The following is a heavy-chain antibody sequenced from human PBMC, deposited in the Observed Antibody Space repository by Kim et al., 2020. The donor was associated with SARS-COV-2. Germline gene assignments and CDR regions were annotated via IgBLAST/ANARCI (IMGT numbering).Heavy chain of an antibody. CDR3: AKAKSNNWSFFDY. CDR1: GFTFSSYA. J-gene: IGHJ4*02. V-gene: IGHV3-23*01. D-gene: IGHD1-1*01. Sequence: GGSLRLSCAASGFTFSSYAMSWVRQAPGKGPEWVSLVSGSGGSTYHADSVKGRFAISRDNSTNTLYLQMNSLRAEDTALYYCAKAKSNNWSFFDYWGQGT. CDR2: VSGSGGST.